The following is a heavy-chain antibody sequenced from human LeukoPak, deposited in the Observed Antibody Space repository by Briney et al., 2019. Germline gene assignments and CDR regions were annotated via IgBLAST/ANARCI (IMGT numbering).Heavy chain of an antibody. Sequence: PSETLSLTCDVSGGSISSGLYSWSWIRQPLGKGLEWIGYIYHTGSTYYNPSLKSRVTVSVDTSKNQFSLRLSSVTAADTAVYYCARLQYCSGTSCYWFDPWGQGTLVTVSS. V-gene: IGHV4-30-2*01. D-gene: IGHD2-2*01. J-gene: IGHJ5*02. CDR3: ARLQYCSGTSCYWFDP. CDR1: GGSISSGLYS. CDR2: IYHTGST.